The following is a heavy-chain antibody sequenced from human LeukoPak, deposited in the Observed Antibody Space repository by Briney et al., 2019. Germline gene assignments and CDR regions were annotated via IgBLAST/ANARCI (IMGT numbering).Heavy chain of an antibody. Sequence: SETLSLTCTVSGDSIRSYYWNWIRQPAGKGLEWIGRIQASGSTNDNPSLKSRNIMSIDTSKNQFSLKLTSVTAADTAVYYCAKDDLITGGKNWFDLWGRGTVVSVSS. CDR3: AKDDLITGGKNWFDL. D-gene: IGHD2-15*01. CDR1: GDSIRSYY. V-gene: IGHV4-4*07. J-gene: IGHJ5*02. CDR2: IQASGST.